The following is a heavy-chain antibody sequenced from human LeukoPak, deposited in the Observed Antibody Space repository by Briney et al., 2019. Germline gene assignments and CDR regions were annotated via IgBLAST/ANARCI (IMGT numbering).Heavy chain of an antibody. D-gene: IGHD5-18*01. Sequence: GGSLRLSCAASGFTFSTYAMHWVRQAPGKGLEWVAVISYNGSSKYYADSVKGRFTISRDNSKNTLYLQMNSLRAEDTAVYYCARARSSYGYGDAFDIWGQGTMVTVSS. V-gene: IGHV3-30*04. CDR3: ARARSSYGYGDAFDI. J-gene: IGHJ3*02. CDR1: GFTFSTYA. CDR2: ISYNGSSK.